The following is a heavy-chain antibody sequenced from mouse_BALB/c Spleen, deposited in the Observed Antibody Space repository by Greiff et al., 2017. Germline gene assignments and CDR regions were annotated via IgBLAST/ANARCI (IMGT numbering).Heavy chain of an antibody. Sequence: VKLVESGAELVRPGSSVKISCKASGYAFSSYWMNWVKQWPGQGLEWIGQIYPGDGDTNYNGKFKGKATLTADKSSSTAYMQLSSLTSEDSAVYFCARNYRYLYAMDYWGQGTSVTVSS. V-gene: IGHV1-80*01. CDR3: ARNYRYLYAMDY. D-gene: IGHD2-14*01. CDR1: GYAFSSYW. J-gene: IGHJ4*01. CDR2: IYPGDGDT.